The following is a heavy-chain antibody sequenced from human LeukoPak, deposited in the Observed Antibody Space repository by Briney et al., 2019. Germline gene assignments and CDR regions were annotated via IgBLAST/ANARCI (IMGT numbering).Heavy chain of an antibody. V-gene: IGHV3-30*03. CDR1: GFTFSSYG. Sequence: GGSLRLSCAASGFTFSSYGMHWVRQAPGKGLEWVAVISYDGSNKYYADSVKGRFTISRDNSKNTLYLQMNSLRAEDTAVYYCARGPGWYSSGWYLDYWGQGTLVTVSS. D-gene: IGHD6-19*01. CDR3: ARGPGWYSSGWYLDY. CDR2: ISYDGSNK. J-gene: IGHJ4*02.